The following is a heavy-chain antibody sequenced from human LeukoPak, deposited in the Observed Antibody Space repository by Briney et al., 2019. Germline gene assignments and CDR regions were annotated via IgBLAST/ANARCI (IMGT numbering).Heavy chain of an antibody. CDR2: MKEDGGEI. CDR3: VRDRGYSTFDY. CDR1: GFPFSNYW. J-gene: IGHJ4*02. V-gene: IGHV3-7*01. Sequence: QPGGSLRLSCAGSGFPFSNYWMAWVRQAPGKGLEGVANMKEDGGEINYVDSVKGRFTISRDNAKNSLDLQMNSLRVDDTAVYYCVRDRGYSTFDYWGQGTLVIVSS. D-gene: IGHD4-23*01.